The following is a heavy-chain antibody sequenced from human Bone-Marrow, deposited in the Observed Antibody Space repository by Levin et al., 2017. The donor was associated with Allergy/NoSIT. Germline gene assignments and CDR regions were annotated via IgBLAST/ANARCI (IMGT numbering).Heavy chain of an antibody. CDR1: GGSFSGYY. J-gene: IGHJ4*02. CDR3: ARGRMYAMN. CDR2: INHSGST. Sequence: SQTLSLTCAVYGGSFSGYYWSWIRQPPGKGLEWIGEINHSGSTNYNPSLKSRVPISVDTSKNQFSLKLSSVTAADTAVYYCARGRMYAMNWGQGTLVTVSS. V-gene: IGHV4-34*01. D-gene: IGHD2-8*01.